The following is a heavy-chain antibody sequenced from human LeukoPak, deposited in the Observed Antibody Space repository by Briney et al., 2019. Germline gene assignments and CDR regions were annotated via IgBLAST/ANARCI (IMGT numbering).Heavy chain of an antibody. CDR3: AADSSGWSDDGLDI. CDR2: INPNSGST. Sequence: ASVKVSCKASGYTFTGYYIHWVRQAPGQGLEWMGWINPNSGSTNYAQKFQGRVTMTRDTSISTAYMELSSLRSDDTAVYYCAADSSGWSDDGLDIWGQGTTVTVSS. D-gene: IGHD6-19*01. V-gene: IGHV1-2*02. J-gene: IGHJ3*02. CDR1: GYTFTGYY.